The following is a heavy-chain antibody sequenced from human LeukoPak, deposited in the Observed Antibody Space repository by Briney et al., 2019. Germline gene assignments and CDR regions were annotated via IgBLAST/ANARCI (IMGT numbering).Heavy chain of an antibody. CDR1: GFSLSTSGMC. D-gene: IGHD1-26*01. CDR2: IDWDDDK. J-gene: IGHJ5*02. CDR3: ARIRWSGSYFWFDP. Sequence: SGPALVKPTQTLTLTCTFSGFSLSTSGMCVSWIRQPPGKALEWLARIDWDDDKYYSTSLKTRLTISTDTAKNQVVLTMTNMDPVDTATYYCARIRWSGSYFWFDPWGQGTLVTVSS. V-gene: IGHV2-70*11.